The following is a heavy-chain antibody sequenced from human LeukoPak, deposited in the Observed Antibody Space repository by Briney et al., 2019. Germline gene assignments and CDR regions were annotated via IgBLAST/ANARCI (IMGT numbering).Heavy chain of an antibody. CDR3: SKWFYGSRSYYFES. V-gene: IGHV3-23*01. Sequence: GGSLRLSFAASGFTLSRYATSWVRQAPGEGLEWVSAISGSGATTYFADSVKGRFTISRDNSKDTPYLQMNSLRAEDTAVYYCSKWFYGSRSYYFESWGQGTLVTVSS. D-gene: IGHD3-10*01. J-gene: IGHJ4*02. CDR1: GFTLSRYA. CDR2: ISGSGATT.